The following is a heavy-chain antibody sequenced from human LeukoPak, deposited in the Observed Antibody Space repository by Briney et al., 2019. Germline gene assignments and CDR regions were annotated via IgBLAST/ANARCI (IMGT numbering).Heavy chain of an antibody. CDR2: IYYAGKT. Sequence: TSETLSLTCTVSGGSISSYYWSWIRQPPGKGLEWIGYIYYAGKTNYNPSLKSRVSISVDTSKNRFSLKLNSVTAADTAVYYCARYGGVGATHFDYWGQGTLVTVSS. CDR3: ARYGGVGATHFDY. J-gene: IGHJ4*02. CDR1: GGSISSYY. D-gene: IGHD1-26*01. V-gene: IGHV4-59*01.